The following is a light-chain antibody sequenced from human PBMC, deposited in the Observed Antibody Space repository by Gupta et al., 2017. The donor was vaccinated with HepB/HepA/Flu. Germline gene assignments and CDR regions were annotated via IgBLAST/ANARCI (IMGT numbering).Light chain of an antibody. CDR2: KAS. V-gene: IGKV1-5*03. J-gene: IGKJ2*04. Sequence: DIQMTQSPSILSASVGDRVTITCRASQSISSWLAWYQQKPGKAPKLLIYKASKLHSGVPSRFSGSGSETEFTLTITSLQPDDFANYYCQKDSSYLCIFGQGTKLEI. CDR1: QSISSW. CDR3: QKDSSYLCI.